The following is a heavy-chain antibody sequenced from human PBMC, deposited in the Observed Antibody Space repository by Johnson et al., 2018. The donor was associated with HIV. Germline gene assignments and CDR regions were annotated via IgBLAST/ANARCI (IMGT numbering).Heavy chain of an antibody. J-gene: IGHJ3*02. CDR3: ARDVTKDAFDI. CDR1: GFTVSTNY. V-gene: IGHV3-53*01. Sequence: VQLVESGGGLIQPGGSLGLSCAASGFTVSTNYMSWVRQAPGKGLDWVSVIYSGGSTYYADSVKGRFTISRDNSKNTLYLQMNSLRAEDTAVYYCARDVTKDAFDIWGQGTMVTVSS. D-gene: IGHD4-17*01. CDR2: IYSGGST.